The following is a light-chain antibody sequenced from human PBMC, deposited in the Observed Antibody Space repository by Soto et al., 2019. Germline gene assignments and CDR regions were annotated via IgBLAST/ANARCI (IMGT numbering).Light chain of an antibody. CDR3: GTWDSSLSDLV. CDR1: SSNIGNNY. V-gene: IGLV1-51*01. Sequence: QSVLTQPPSVSAAPGQKVTISCSGSSSNIGNNYVSWYQQLPGTAPKLLIYDINKRPSGIPDRFSGSKSGTSATLGITGLQTGDEADYYCGTWDSSLSDLVFGGGTKLTVL. J-gene: IGLJ2*01. CDR2: DIN.